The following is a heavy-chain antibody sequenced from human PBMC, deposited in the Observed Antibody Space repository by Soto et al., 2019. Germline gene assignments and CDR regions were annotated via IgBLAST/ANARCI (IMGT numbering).Heavy chain of an antibody. V-gene: IGHV2-70*01. CDR1: GFSLSTSGMC. Sequence: SGPTLVNPTQTLTLTCTFSGFSLSTSGMCVSWIRQPPGKALEWLALIDWDDDKYYSTSLKTRLTISKDTTKNQVVLTMTNIEPVDTATYYCARIPPARYYYYGMDVWGQGTTVTLSS. CDR2: IDWDDDK. J-gene: IGHJ6*02. CDR3: ARIPPARYYYYGMDV.